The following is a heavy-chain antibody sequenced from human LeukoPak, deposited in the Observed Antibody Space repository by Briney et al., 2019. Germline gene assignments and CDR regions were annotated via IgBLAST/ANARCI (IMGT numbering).Heavy chain of an antibody. CDR2: IKSKTDGGTT. J-gene: IGHJ3*02. V-gene: IGHV3-15*01. CDR1: GCTFSNAW. Sequence: GGSLRLSCAASGCTFSNAWMSWVRQAPGKGLEWVGRIKSKTDGGTTDYAAPVKGRFTISRDDSKNTLYLQMNSLKTEDTAVYYCTTDRPLYYYDSSGYYYRAFDIWGQGTMVTVSS. D-gene: IGHD3-22*01. CDR3: TTDRPLYYYDSSGYYYRAFDI.